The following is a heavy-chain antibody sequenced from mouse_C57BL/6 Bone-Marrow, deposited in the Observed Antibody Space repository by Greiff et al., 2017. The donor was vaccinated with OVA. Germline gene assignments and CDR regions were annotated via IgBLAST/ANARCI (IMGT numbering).Heavy chain of an antibody. CDR1: GFTFSSYA. D-gene: IGHD1-1*01. J-gene: IGHJ2*01. CDR3: ARAGGSKGGYFDY. Sequence: EVMLVESGGGLVKPGGSLKLSCAASGFTFSSYAMSWVRQTPEKRLEWVATISDGGSYTYYPDNVKGRFTISRDNAKNNLYLQMSHLKSEDTAMYYCARAGGSKGGYFDYWGQGTTLTVSS. V-gene: IGHV5-4*03. CDR2: ISDGGSYT.